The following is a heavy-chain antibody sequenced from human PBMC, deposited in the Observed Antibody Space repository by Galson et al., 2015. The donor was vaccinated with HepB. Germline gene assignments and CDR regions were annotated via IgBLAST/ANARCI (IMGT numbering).Heavy chain of an antibody. J-gene: IGHJ4*02. V-gene: IGHV3-23*01. D-gene: IGHD3-10*01. CDR1: GFTFRTYA. CDR2: ISGTGDTT. CDR3: AKDAPGSGSIRLYYFDY. Sequence: SLRLSCAASGFTFRTYALHWVRQAPGKGLEWVSAISGTGDTTYYADSVKGRFTISRDSSTNTLFLHMNSLGADDTAVYFCAKDAPGSGSIRLYYFDYWGKGTMVTVSS.